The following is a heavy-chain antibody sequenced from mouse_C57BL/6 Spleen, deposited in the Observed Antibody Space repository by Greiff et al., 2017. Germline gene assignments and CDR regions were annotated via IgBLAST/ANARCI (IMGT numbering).Heavy chain of an antibody. J-gene: IGHJ3*01. Sequence: EVKVVESEGGLVQPGSSMKLSCTASGFTFSDYYMAWVRQVPEKGLEWVANINYDGSSTYYLDSLKSRFIISRDNAKNILYLQMSSLKSEDTATYYCARAYSNSLSWFAYWGQGTLVTVSA. CDR3: ARAYSNSLSWFAY. CDR2: INYDGSST. CDR1: GFTFSDYY. D-gene: IGHD2-5*01. V-gene: IGHV5-16*01.